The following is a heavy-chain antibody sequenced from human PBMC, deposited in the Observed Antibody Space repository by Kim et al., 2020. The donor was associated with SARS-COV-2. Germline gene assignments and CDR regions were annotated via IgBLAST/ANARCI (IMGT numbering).Heavy chain of an antibody. J-gene: IGHJ6*02. V-gene: IGHV4-4*07. D-gene: IGHD2-2*01. CDR3: AREDCSTTNCNYYYGVDV. CDR2: IYSSGST. Sequence: SETLSLTCTVSGGSMSTYYWSWIRQPAGKGLEWIGRIYSSGSTRYNPSLKSRVTMSVDTSENQFSLRLISVTAADTAVYYCAREDCSTTNCNYYYGVDVWGQGTTVTVSS. CDR1: GGSMSTYY.